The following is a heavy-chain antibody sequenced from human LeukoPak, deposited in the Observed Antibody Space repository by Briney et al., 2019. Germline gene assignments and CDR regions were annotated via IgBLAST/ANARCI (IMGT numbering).Heavy chain of an antibody. J-gene: IGHJ6*03. Sequence: SETLSLTCTVSGDSISSSSYYWGWIRQPPGKGLEWIGGIYYSGSTYYNPSLKSRVTISVDTSKNQFSLKLSSVTAADTAVYYCARVYGSGSYNYYYYYMDVWGKGTTVTVSS. CDR3: ARVYGSGSYNYYYYYMDV. CDR2: IYYSGST. CDR1: GDSISSSSYY. D-gene: IGHD3-10*01. V-gene: IGHV4-39*07.